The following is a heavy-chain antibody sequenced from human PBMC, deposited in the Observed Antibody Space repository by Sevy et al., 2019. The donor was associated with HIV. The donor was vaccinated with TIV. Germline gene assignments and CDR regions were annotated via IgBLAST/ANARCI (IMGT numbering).Heavy chain of an antibody. J-gene: IGHJ6*02. Sequence: ASVKVSCKASGYTFTSYGISWVRQAPGQGLEWMGWISAYNGNTNYAQKLQGRVTMTTDTSTSTAYMELRSLRSDDTAVYYCARGFDLGYCISTSCYGIGDVWGQGTTVTVSS. CDR3: ARGFDLGYCISTSCYGIGDV. V-gene: IGHV1-18*01. D-gene: IGHD2-2*01. CDR2: ISAYNGNT. CDR1: GYTFTSYG.